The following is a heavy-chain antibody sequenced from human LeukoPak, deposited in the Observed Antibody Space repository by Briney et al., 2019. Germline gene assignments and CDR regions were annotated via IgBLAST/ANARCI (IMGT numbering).Heavy chain of an antibody. J-gene: IGHJ3*02. Sequence: SETLSLTCTVSGGSISSGDYYWSWIRQPPGKGLEWIGYIYYSGSTYYNPSLKSRVTISVDTSKNQFSLKLSSVTAADTAVYYCATPYSGGYQGLDIWGQGTMVTVS. D-gene: IGHD1-26*01. CDR3: ATPYSGGYQGLDI. CDR2: IYYSGST. CDR1: GGSISSGDYY. V-gene: IGHV4-30-4*08.